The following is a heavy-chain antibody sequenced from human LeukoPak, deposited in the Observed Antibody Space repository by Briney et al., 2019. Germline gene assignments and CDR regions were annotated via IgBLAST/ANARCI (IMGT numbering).Heavy chain of an antibody. CDR2: IYATGTA. Sequence: SETLSLTCSVSGDSLSSNYWSWVRQPPGKGLEWIGYIYATGTAIYSPALKSRVTLSVDTSKNQFSLKLTSVTTADTAVYYCASGRPTHEYYFDFWGQGTLVTVSS. J-gene: IGHJ4*02. D-gene: IGHD3-16*01. CDR1: GDSLSSNY. V-gene: IGHV4-59*01. CDR3: ASGRPTHEYYFDF.